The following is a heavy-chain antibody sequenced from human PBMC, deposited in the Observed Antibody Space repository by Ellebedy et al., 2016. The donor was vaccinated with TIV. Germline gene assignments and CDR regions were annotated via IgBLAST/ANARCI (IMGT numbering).Heavy chain of an antibody. CDR3: ARGASSYYYDSSGYYSY. CDR1: GYTFTSYY. Sequence: AASVKVSCKASGYTFTSYYMHWVRQAPGQGLEWMGIINPSGGSTSYAQKFQGRVTMTRDTSTSTVYMELSSLRSEDTAVYYCARGASSYYYDSSGYYSYWGQGTLVTVSS. J-gene: IGHJ4*02. D-gene: IGHD3-22*01. CDR2: INPSGGST. V-gene: IGHV1-46*01.